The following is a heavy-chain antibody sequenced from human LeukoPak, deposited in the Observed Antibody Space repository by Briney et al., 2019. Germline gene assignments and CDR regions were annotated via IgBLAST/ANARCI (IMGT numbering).Heavy chain of an antibody. CDR1: GFTFTTYT. CDR3: ARGAPIRVAVAATFDP. J-gene: IGHJ5*02. Sequence: ASVKVSCKTSGFTFTTYTMHWVRQAPGQRLEWMGWINAANGNTQYSQKFQGRVTITRDTSASTAYMELSSLRSEDRAVYYCARGAPIRVAVAATFDPWGQGTLVTVPS. CDR2: INAANGNT. V-gene: IGHV1-3*01. D-gene: IGHD6-19*01.